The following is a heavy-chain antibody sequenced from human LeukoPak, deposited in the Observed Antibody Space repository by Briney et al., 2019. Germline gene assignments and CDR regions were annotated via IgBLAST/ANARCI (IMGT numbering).Heavy chain of an antibody. D-gene: IGHD2-15*01. CDR3: ARVVASTSIDF. V-gene: IGHV4-34*01. J-gene: IGHJ4*02. CDR1: GGSFSGYY. Sequence: PSETLSLTCAVYGGSFSGYYWSWIRQPPGKGLEWIGEINHSGSTNYNPSLKSRVTISVDTSNNRFSLKVTSVTAADTAIYYCARVVASTSIDFWGQGTLVTVSS. CDR2: INHSGST.